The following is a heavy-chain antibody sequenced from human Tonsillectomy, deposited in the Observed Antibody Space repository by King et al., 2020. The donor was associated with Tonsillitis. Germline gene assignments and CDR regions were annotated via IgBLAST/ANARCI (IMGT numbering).Heavy chain of an antibody. Sequence: VQLVESGAEVKKPGESLKISCKGSGYSFTNYWIAWVRQMPGKGLEWMGIIYPGDSDTTYSPYFQGQVTISAGKSVCTAYLQWSSLKASDTASYYCASPSSPYSTFWYFDFWGQGTLVTVSS. J-gene: IGHJ4*02. CDR2: IYPGDSDT. CDR1: GYSFTNYW. D-gene: IGHD6-13*01. V-gene: IGHV5-51*01. CDR3: ASPSSPYSTFWYFDF.